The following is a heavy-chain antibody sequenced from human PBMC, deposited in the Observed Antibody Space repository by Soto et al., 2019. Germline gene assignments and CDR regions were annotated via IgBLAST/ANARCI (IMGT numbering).Heavy chain of an antibody. D-gene: IGHD6-13*01. CDR2: IDPSDSYT. V-gene: IGHV5-10-1*03. Sequence: EVQLVQSGAEVKKPGESLRISCKGSGYSFTSYWISWVRQMPGKGLEWVGRIDPSDSYTNYSPSFQGHVTISADKSISTAYLQWSSLKASDTAMYYCARHGVAPPITKQQPDYHDAFDIWGQGTMVTVSS. J-gene: IGHJ3*02. CDR1: GYSFTSYW. CDR3: ARHGVAPPITKQQPDYHDAFDI.